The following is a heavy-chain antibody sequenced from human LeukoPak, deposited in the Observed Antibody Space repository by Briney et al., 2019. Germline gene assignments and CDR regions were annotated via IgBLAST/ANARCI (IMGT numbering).Heavy chain of an antibody. CDR1: GYSFYTYW. D-gene: IGHD3-10*01. CDR2: IYPDDSDT. CDR3: VRQSLGEFKY. V-gene: IGHV5-51*01. J-gene: IGHJ4*02. Sequence: GESLKISCKGSGYSFYTYWIAWVRPMPGKGLEWMGIIYPDDSDTRYSPSFQGQVTISADKSIDTAYLQWRSLKASDTGMHYRVRQSLGEFKYWGQGTLVTVSS.